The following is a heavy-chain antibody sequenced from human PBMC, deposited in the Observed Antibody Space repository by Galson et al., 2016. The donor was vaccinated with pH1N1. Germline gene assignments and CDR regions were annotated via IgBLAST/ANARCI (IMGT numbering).Heavy chain of an antibody. CDR3: ARYGSGSAFDY. Sequence: TLSLTCTVSGGSISSSTYYWGWIRQPPGKGLEWIASISNSGSTYYKPSLKSRVTISVDTSKIQLSLKLSAVTAADTAVYYCARYGSGSAFDYWGQGTLVTVSS. CDR1: GGSISSSTYY. V-gene: IGHV4-39*07. CDR2: ISNSGST. J-gene: IGHJ4*02. D-gene: IGHD3-10*01.